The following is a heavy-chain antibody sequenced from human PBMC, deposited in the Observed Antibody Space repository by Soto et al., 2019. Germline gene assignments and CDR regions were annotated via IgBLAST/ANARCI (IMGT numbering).Heavy chain of an antibody. Sequence: SVKVSCKASGGTFSSYAISWVRQAPGQGLEWMGGIIPIFGTANYAQKFQGRVTITADESTSTAYMELSSLRSEDTAVYYCARENYDVWSGPPSAIRYYYYGMDVWGQGTTVTVSS. J-gene: IGHJ6*02. D-gene: IGHD3-3*01. CDR1: GGTFSSYA. CDR3: ARENYDVWSGPPSAIRYYYYGMDV. V-gene: IGHV1-69*13. CDR2: IIPIFGTA.